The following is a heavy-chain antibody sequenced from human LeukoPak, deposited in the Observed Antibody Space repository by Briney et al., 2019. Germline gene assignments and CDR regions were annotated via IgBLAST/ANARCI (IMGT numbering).Heavy chain of an antibody. CDR1: RFIFSNYG. CDR3: AKAYIAAQHYKDV. D-gene: IGHD6-13*01. V-gene: IGHV3-30*02. J-gene: IGHJ6*03. Sequence: GGSLRLSCAASRFIFSNYGMHWVRQAPGKGLEWVSFIRYDGSNKYYADSVKGRFTISRDNSKNTLYLQMSSLRGEDTAVYYCAKAYIAAQHYKDVWGKGTTVTVSS. CDR2: IRYDGSNK.